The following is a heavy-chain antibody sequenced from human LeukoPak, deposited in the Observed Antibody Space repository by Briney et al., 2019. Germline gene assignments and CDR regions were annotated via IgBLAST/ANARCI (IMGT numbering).Heavy chain of an antibody. D-gene: IGHD3-22*01. V-gene: IGHV4-59*01. CDR1: GGPISSYY. CDR3: ASIPYDSSGYYYFDY. J-gene: IGHJ4*02. CDR2: IDYRGST. Sequence: SETLSLTCTVSGGPISSYYWSWIRQPPGKGLEWIAYIDYRGSTTYNPSLKSRVTISVDTSRNQFSLKLSSVTAADTAVYYCASIPYDSSGYYYFDYWGQGTLVTVSS.